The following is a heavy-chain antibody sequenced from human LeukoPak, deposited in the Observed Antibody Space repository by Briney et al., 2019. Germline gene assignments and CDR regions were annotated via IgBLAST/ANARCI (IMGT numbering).Heavy chain of an antibody. CDR2: MFYTGSG. Sequence: SQTLSLTCTVSGGSFSTGGYYWNWIRQPPGKGLEWIGYMFYTGSGNYNPSLKSRVTISVDTSKSQVSLKLTSVTAADTAVHYCATNLPGYSYGYWVAWGQGTLVTVSS. D-gene: IGHD5-18*01. J-gene: IGHJ5*02. V-gene: IGHV4-61*08. CDR1: GGSFSTGGYY. CDR3: ATNLPGYSYGYWVA.